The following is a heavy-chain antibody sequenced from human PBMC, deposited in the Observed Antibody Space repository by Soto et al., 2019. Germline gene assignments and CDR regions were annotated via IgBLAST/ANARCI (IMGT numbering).Heavy chain of an antibody. CDR2: IYHSGST. CDR1: GYSISSGYY. V-gene: IGHV4-38-2*02. J-gene: IGHJ5*02. D-gene: IGHD5-18*01. Sequence: SETLSLTCAVSGYSISSGYYWGWIRQPPGKGLEWIGSIYHSGSTYYNPSLKSRVTISVDTSKNQFSLKLSSVTAADTAVYYCARDGYSYGLLSNWFDPWGQGTLVTVSS. CDR3: ARDGYSYGLLSNWFDP.